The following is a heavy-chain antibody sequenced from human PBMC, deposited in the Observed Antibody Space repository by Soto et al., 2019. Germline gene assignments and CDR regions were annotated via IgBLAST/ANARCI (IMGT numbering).Heavy chain of an antibody. Sequence: QVLLQQWGAGLLKPSETLSLTCAVYGGSFSDYYWCWIRQPPGKGLAWSGEINHSGRTNYNPSLKSRVTISLDTSTKQFSLKLSSVTAADTAVYYWARSGPLYFYGSGRLDVWGKGTTVTVSS. CDR3: ARSGPLYFYGSGRLDV. J-gene: IGHJ6*04. CDR1: GGSFSDYY. D-gene: IGHD3-10*01. V-gene: IGHV4-34*01. CDR2: INHSGRT.